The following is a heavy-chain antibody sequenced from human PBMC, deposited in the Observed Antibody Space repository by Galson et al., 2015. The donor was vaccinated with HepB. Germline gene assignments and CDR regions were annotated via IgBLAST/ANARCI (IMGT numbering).Heavy chain of an antibody. J-gene: IGHJ4*02. D-gene: IGHD6-6*01. V-gene: IGHV3-23*01. CDR1: GFTFRNYA. CDR2: ISGSGDDT. Sequence: SLRLSCAASGFTFRNYAMSWVRQAPGEGLEWVPAISGSGDDTYYADSVKGRFTISKDNSKNTLYFQMKNLRTEDTAVYYCVKGSSGGRPYYFDYWGQGTLVTVSS. CDR3: VKGSSGGRPYYFDY.